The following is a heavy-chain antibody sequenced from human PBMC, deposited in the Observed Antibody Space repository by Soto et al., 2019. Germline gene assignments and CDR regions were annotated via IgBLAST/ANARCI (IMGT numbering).Heavy chain of an antibody. J-gene: IGHJ6*02. D-gene: IGHD4-17*01. CDR1: GFTFSTYG. V-gene: IGHV3-30*18. CDR3: AKDLQSYGDYDYYCYGMDV. CDR2: ISYDGTNK. Sequence: QVQLVESGGGEVQPGRSLTISCAASGFTFSTYGMHWVRQTPGKGLEWVAVISYDGTNKFYSDSVKGRFTISRDNFNNPLTLQMNSLRADDTAVYSCAKDLQSYGDYDYYCYGMDVWGLGTRVTVSS.